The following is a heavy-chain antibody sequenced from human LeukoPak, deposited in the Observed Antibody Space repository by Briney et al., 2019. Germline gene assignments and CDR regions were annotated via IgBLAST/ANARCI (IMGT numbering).Heavy chain of an antibody. J-gene: IGHJ5*02. CDR3: ARQLGSTDWFDP. CDR1: GGSISSYY. Sequence: SETLSLTCTVSGGSISSYYWSWIRQPPGKGLEWIGYINYSGSTNYNPSLKSRVTISVDTSKKQISLKLRSVTAADTAVYYCARQLGSTDWFDPWGQGTLVTVPS. D-gene: IGHD2-2*01. CDR2: INYSGST. V-gene: IGHV4-59*01.